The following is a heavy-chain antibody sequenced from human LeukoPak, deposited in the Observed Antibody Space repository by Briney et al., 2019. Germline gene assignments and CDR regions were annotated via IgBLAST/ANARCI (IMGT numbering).Heavy chain of an antibody. CDR3: ASLYGGYVGWFDP. Sequence: SGTLSLTCAVSGGSISSSNWWSWVRQPPGKGLEWIGEIYHSGSTNYNPSLKSRVTISVDTSKNQFSLKLSSVTAADTAVYYCASLYGGYVGWFDPWGQGTLVTVSS. D-gene: IGHD4-17*01. V-gene: IGHV4-4*02. J-gene: IGHJ5*02. CDR1: GGSISSSNW. CDR2: IYHSGST.